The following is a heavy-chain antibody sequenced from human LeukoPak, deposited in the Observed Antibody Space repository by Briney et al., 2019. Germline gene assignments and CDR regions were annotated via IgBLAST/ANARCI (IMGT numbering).Heavy chain of an antibody. CDR1: GFTFSSYA. CDR2: ISGNGRDT. CDR3: ASLGIGGY. V-gene: IGHV3-23*01. D-gene: IGHD7-27*01. J-gene: IGHJ4*02. Sequence: PGGSLRLSCAASGFTFSSYAMSWVRQAPGKGLEWVSAISGNGRDTHYPDSVRGRFTISRDNSKNTVYLQMNILRAEDTAVYYCASLGIGGYWGQGTLVTVSS.